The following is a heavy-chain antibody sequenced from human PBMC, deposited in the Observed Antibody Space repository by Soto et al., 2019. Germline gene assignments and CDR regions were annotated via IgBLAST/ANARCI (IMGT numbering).Heavy chain of an antibody. Sequence: QVQLQESGPGLVRPAETLSVTCSVSTGSMRTYYWTWIRQSPGKGLEWIGQISHTGRTKYNPSLESRVTISVDTSRKQFSLKLTSVTAADTALYYCARDDTTGLFDFWGQGTLVTVSS. J-gene: IGHJ4*02. CDR2: ISHTGRT. CDR1: TGSMRTYY. D-gene: IGHD4-17*01. CDR3: ARDDTTGLFDF. V-gene: IGHV4-59*01.